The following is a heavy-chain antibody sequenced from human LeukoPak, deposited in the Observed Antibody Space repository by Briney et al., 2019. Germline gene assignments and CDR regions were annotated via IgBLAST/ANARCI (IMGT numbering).Heavy chain of an antibody. V-gene: IGHV3-30-3*01. CDR1: GFTFSSYA. CDR3: ARDPEYYYDSSGPGGAFDI. J-gene: IGHJ3*02. D-gene: IGHD3-22*01. CDR2: ISYDGSNK. Sequence: GGSLRLSCAASGFTFSSYAMHWVRQAPGKGLEWVAVISYDGSNKYYADSVKGRFTISRDNSKNMLYLQMNSLRAEDTAVYYCARDPEYYYDSSGPGGAFDIWGQGTMVTVSS.